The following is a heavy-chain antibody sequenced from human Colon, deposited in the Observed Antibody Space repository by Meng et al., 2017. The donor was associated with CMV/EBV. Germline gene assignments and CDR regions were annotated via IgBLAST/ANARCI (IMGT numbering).Heavy chain of an antibody. Sequence: GSLRLSCTVSGYSISSGYYWGWIRQPPGKGLEWIGSIYHSGSTYYNPSLKSRVTISVDTSKNQFSLKLSSVTAAATAVYYCARTVRSRDFYYGMDVWGQGTTVTVSS. CDR3: ARTVRSRDFYYGMDV. D-gene: IGHD3-10*01. CDR2: IYHSGST. CDR1: GYSISSGYY. V-gene: IGHV4-38-2*02. J-gene: IGHJ6*02.